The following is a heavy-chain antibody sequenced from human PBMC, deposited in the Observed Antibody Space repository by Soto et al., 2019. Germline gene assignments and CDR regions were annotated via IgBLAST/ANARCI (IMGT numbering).Heavy chain of an antibody. Sequence: QVQLVESGGGVVQPGRSLRLSCAASGVSFSISAMHWVRQAPGKGLEWVAVISYDGSIKYYADSVKGRFTISRDNSKNTLSLQMNSLRADDTAVYYCARAEAVAGPYYFDYWGQGTLVTVSS. CDR3: ARAEAVAGPYYFDY. J-gene: IGHJ4*02. V-gene: IGHV3-30-3*01. D-gene: IGHD6-19*01. CDR1: GVSFSISA. CDR2: ISYDGSIK.